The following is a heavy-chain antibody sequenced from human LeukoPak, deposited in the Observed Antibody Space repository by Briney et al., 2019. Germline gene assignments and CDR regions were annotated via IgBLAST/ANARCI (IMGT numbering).Heavy chain of an antibody. V-gene: IGHV3-48*03. Sequence: GGSLRLSCAASGFTFSSYEMNWVRQAPGKGLEWVSYISSSGSTIYYADSVKGRFTISRDNAKNSLYLQMNSLRAEDTAVYYCARDGYSYGFNYWGQGTLVTVSS. CDR1: GFTFSSYE. CDR3: ARDGYSYGFNY. CDR2: ISSSGSTI. J-gene: IGHJ4*02. D-gene: IGHD5-18*01.